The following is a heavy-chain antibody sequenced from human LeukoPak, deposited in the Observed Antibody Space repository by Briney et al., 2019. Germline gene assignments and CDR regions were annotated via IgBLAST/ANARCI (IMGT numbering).Heavy chain of an antibody. Sequence: SETLSLTCAVSGGSISSYYWSWIRQPPGKGLEWIGYINDSGSTNYNPSLKSRVTISVDTSKNQFSLKLRTVTAADTAVYYCARGYSSGWYDYWGQGTLVTVSS. D-gene: IGHD6-19*01. CDR3: ARGYSSGWYDY. J-gene: IGHJ4*02. V-gene: IGHV4-59*01. CDR2: INDSGST. CDR1: GGSISSYY.